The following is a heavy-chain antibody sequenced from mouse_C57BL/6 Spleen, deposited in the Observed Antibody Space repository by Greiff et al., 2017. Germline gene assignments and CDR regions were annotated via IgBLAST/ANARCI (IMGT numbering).Heavy chain of an antibody. CDR1: GYTFTSYW. J-gene: IGHJ4*01. V-gene: IGHV1-53*01. Sequence: QVQLQQSGTELVKPGASVKLSCKASGYTFTSYWMHWVKQRPGQVLEWIGNINPSNGGTNYNEKFKSKATLTVDKSSSTAYMQLSSLTSEDSAVYYCARSDLLLPGVDYWGQGTSVTVSS. D-gene: IGHD2-1*01. CDR2: INPSNGGT. CDR3: ARSDLLLPGVDY.